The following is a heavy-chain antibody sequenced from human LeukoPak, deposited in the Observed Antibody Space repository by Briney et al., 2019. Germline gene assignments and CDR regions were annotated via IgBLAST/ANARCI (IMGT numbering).Heavy chain of an antibody. V-gene: IGHV3-30*18. CDR1: GFTFSSYG. D-gene: IGHD5-18*01. Sequence: GGSLRLSCAASGFTFSSYGMHWVRQAPGKGLEWVAVISYDGSNKYYADSVKGRFTISRDNSKNTLYLQMNSLRAEDTAVYYCAKDGGYSYEYYYGMDGWGKGTTVTVSS. J-gene: IGHJ6*04. CDR3: AKDGGYSYEYYYGMDG. CDR2: ISYDGSNK.